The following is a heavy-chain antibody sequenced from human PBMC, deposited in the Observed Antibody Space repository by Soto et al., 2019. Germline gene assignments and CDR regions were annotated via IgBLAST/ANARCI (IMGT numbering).Heavy chain of an antibody. Sequence: QVHLVQSGAEVKKTGASVKVSCKASGYSFTDYYMHWVRQAPGQGLERMGWINTKTGGTNYAQRVQGRVTMTGDTSINTAYMELSRLRSDDTAVYYCARVGPTGWFDPWGQGTVVTVSS. V-gene: IGHV1-2*02. CDR1: GYSFTDYY. CDR2: INTKTGGT. CDR3: ARVGPTGWFDP. J-gene: IGHJ5*02.